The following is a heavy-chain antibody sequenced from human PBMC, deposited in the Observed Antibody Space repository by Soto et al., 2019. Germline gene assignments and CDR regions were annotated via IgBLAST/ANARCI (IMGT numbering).Heavy chain of an antibody. D-gene: IGHD2-15*01. CDR1: GGSISSGGYS. J-gene: IGHJ4*02. Sequence: PSETLSLTCAVSGGSISSGGYSWSWIRQPPGKGLEWIGYIYHSGSTYYNPSLKSRVTISVDRSKNQFSLKLSSVTAADTAVYYCARGVVVAAADYSDYWGQGTLVTVSS. V-gene: IGHV4-30-2*01. CDR3: ARGVVVAAADYSDY. CDR2: IYHSGST.